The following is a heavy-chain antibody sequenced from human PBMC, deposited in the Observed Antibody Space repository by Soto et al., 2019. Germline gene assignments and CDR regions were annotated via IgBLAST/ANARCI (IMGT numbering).Heavy chain of an antibody. V-gene: IGHV1-69*01. CDR3: AREGTSTFYYDS. J-gene: IGHJ4*02. CDR1: GGTFRENI. D-gene: IGHD4-4*01. Sequence: QVQLVQSGAEVKKPGSSVRVSCKASGGTFRENIISWVRQAPGQGLEWMGRIIPLFGTTDYAQKFQGRVTIIADAPTSTAYLELSSLTPEDTAVYYCAREGTSTFYYDSWGQGTLVTVSS. CDR2: IIPLFGTT.